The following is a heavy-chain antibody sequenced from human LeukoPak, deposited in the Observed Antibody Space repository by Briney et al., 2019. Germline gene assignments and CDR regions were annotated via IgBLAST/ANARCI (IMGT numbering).Heavy chain of an antibody. CDR1: GFTFSSYE. Sequence: GGSLRLSCAASGFTFSSYEMNWVRQAPGKGLEWVSYISSSGSTTYYADSVKGRFTISRDNAKNSLYLQMNSLRAEDTAVYYCASNWGYFDYWGQGTLVTVSS. D-gene: IGHD7-27*01. J-gene: IGHJ4*02. CDR3: ASNWGYFDY. V-gene: IGHV3-48*03. CDR2: ISSSGSTT.